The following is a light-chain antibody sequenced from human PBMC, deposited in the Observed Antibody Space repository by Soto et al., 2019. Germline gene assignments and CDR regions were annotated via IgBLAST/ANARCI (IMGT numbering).Light chain of an antibody. CDR2: DIN. CDR1: SSDIGGYIF. V-gene: IGLV2-14*01. CDR3: VSYTARSSYV. Sequence: QSVLTQPASVSGSPGQSITVSCTGTSSDIGGYIFVSWYQQHPGKAPKLMIYDINNRPSGVSKRFSGPKSGNTASLTISGLQAEDEADYYCVSYTARSSYVFGTGTKLTVL. J-gene: IGLJ1*01.